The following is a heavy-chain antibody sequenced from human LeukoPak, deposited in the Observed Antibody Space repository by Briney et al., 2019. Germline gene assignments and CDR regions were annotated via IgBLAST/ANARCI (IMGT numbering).Heavy chain of an antibody. CDR2: ISSSGSTI. Sequence: PGGSLRLSCAASGFTFSSYVMNWVRQAPGKGLEGVSYISSSGSTIYYADSVKGRFTLSRDNAKNSLYLLMISLRAEDTAVYHCASDVGTYDEFWSCRKKNVDDWGKGTTVTVSS. V-gene: IGHV3-48*03. CDR1: GFTFSSYV. J-gene: IGHJ6*04. CDR3: ASDVGTYDEFWSCRKKNVDD. D-gene: IGHD3-3*01.